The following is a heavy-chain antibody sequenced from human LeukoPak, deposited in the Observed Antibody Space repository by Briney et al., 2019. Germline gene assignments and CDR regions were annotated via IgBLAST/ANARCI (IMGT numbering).Heavy chain of an antibody. CDR1: GYSFTAYY. D-gene: IGHD1-14*01. Sequence: ASVKASCKPTGYSFTAYYICCRRQAPGQGLECRGWNTLYNDATKYAQRFQSRVTMTRDTSISTAYMELSSLRCDETVTYCCASWAGGNEPVASLDYWQRGHRVSVSS. CDR2: NTLYNDAT. CDR3: ASWAGGNEPVASLDY. J-gene: IGHJ4*02. V-gene: IGHV1-2*02.